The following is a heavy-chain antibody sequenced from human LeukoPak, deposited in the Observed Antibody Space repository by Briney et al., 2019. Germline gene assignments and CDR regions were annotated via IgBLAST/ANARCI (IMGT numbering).Heavy chain of an antibody. CDR3: AREMDCSSTSCYLDY. Sequence: ASVKVSCNVSGYSLIELSMHWVRQAPGKGLEWMGGSDPENGEIIYAQKFQGRVTMTEDTSTDRAYMELRSLRSDDTAVYYCAREMDCSSTSCYLDYWGQGTLVTVSS. CDR1: GYSLIELS. D-gene: IGHD2-2*01. V-gene: IGHV1-24*01. CDR2: SDPENGEI. J-gene: IGHJ4*02.